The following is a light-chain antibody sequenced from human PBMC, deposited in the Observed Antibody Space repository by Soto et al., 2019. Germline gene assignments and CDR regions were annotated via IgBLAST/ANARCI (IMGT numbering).Light chain of an antibody. J-gene: IGKJ5*01. CDR3: QLSYSTLSIT. Sequence: DIQMTQSPSTLSASVGDRVTITCRASESIARHLNWYQQKPGKAPKLLIYAASSLQNGVPSRFRGGGSGTDFTLTISNLQPEDFATYYWQLSYSTLSITFGQGTRLEIK. CDR1: ESIARH. CDR2: AAS. V-gene: IGKV1-39*01.